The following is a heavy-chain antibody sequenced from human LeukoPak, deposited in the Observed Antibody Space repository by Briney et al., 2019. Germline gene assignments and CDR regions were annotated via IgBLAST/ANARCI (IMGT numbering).Heavy chain of an antibody. D-gene: IGHD3-10*01. V-gene: IGHV3-7*01. Sequence: PGGSLRLSCAASGFPFSSYWMNWVRQAPGKGLEWVANIKENGGERYYVDSVKGRFTISRDNANNSLYLKMNSLRAEETAVYYCARGYYYGSGSNWFDPWGQGTLVTVSS. CDR3: ARGYYYGSGSNWFDP. CDR1: GFPFSSYW. CDR2: IKENGGER. J-gene: IGHJ5*02.